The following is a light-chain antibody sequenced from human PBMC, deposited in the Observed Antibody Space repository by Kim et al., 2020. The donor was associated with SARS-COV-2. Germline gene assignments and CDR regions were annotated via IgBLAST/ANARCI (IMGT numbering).Light chain of an antibody. J-gene: IGKJ5*01. Sequence: IQLTQSPSSLSASVGDRVTITCRAGQDISTHLAWYQQKPGKAPNLLIYGASTLQSGVPSRFSGSGSGTHFTLTLSSLQPGDFATYYCQQVDSYPIAFGRREPPEI. CDR3: QQVDSYPIA. CDR1: QDISTH. CDR2: GAS. V-gene: IGKV1-9*01.